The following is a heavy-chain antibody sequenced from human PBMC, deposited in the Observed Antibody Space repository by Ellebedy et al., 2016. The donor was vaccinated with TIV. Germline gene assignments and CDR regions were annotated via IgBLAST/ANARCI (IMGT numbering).Heavy chain of an antibody. CDR1: GGTFSSYA. CDR3: ARDRPSYYYDSSGYQK. J-gene: IGHJ4*02. D-gene: IGHD3-22*01. CDR2: IIPIFGTA. V-gene: IGHV1-69*13. Sequence: SVKVSXXASGGTFSSYAISWVRQAPGQGLEWMGGIIPIFGTANYAQKFQGRVTITADESTSTAYMELSSLRSEDTAVYYCARDRPSYYYDSSGYQKWGQGTLVTVSS.